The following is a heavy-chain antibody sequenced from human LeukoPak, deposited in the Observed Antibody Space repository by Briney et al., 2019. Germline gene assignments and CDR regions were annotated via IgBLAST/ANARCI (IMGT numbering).Heavy chain of an antibody. CDR2: IYHSGDT. J-gene: IGHJ6*03. Sequence: SETLSLTCTVSGYSISRDYYWSWIRQPPGEGLEWIGSIYHSGDTHYSPSLKSRITISVDTSKNQFSLKLSSVTAADTAVYYCARHPSIYYYYYYMDVWGKGTTVTVSS. CDR1: GYSISRDYY. CDR3: ARHPSIYYYYYYMDV. V-gene: IGHV4-38-2*02.